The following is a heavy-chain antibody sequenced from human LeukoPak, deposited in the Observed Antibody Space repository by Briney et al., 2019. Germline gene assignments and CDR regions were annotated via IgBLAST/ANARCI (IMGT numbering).Heavy chain of an antibody. D-gene: IGHD1-26*01. Sequence: SETLSLTCIVSGDSISSGYYSWGWIRQPPGKGLEWIGNISYSGSTNYNPSLKSRVTISVDTSKNHFSLKLNSMTATDTAVYYCARLPRGNYPGYFDYWGQGTLVTVSS. CDR3: ARLPRGNYPGYFDY. CDR2: ISYSGST. V-gene: IGHV4-39*02. J-gene: IGHJ4*02. CDR1: GDSISSGYYS.